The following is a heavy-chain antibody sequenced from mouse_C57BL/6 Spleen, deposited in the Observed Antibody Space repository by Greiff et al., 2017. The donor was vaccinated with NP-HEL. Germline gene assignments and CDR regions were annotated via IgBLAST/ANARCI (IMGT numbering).Heavy chain of an antibody. CDR1: GYNFTSYD. D-gene: IGHD2-5*01. CDR2: IYPRDGST. Sequence: VQLVESGPELVKPGASVTLSCKASGYNFTSYDINWVKQRPGQGLEWIGWIYPRDGSTKYNEKFKGKATLTVDTSSSTAYMELHSLTSEDSAVYVCAREVYSNHEDFDVWGTGTTVTVSS. V-gene: IGHV1-85*01. CDR3: AREVYSNHEDFDV. J-gene: IGHJ1*03.